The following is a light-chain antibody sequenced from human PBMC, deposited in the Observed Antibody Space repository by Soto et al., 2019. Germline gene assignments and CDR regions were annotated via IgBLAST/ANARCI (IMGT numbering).Light chain of an antibody. CDR3: QQANSFPLT. CDR1: QDIRNW. CDR2: AAS. V-gene: IGKV1D-12*01. J-gene: IGKJ4*01. Sequence: DIQMTQSPSSVSASVGDRVTITCRASQDIRNWLAWYQQKPGKAPNLLIYAASSLQSGVPSRFSGSGSGTDFTLTISSLQAEDFAIYYCQQANSFPLTFGGGTQVEIK.